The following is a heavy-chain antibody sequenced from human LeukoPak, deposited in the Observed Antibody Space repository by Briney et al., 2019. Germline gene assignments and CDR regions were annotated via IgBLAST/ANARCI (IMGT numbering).Heavy chain of an antibody. Sequence: PSETLSLTCAVSGGSISSSNWWSWVRQPPGKGLEWIGEIYHSGSTNYNPSLKSRVTISVDKSKNQFSLKLSSVTAADTAVYYCARPEPYYYGSGFDPWGQGTLVTVSS. D-gene: IGHD3-10*01. J-gene: IGHJ5*02. CDR2: IYHSGST. CDR3: ARPEPYYYGSGFDP. V-gene: IGHV4-4*02. CDR1: GGSISSSNW.